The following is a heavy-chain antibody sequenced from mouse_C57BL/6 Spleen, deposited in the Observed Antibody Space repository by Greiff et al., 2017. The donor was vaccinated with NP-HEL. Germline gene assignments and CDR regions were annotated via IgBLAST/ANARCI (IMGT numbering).Heavy chain of an antibody. J-gene: IGHJ4*01. V-gene: IGHV6-3*01. CDR2: IRLKSDNYAT. CDR3: TGGYSNPYYAMDY. CDR1: GFTFSNYW. Sequence: EVQVVESGGGLVQPGGSMKLSCVASGFTFSNYWMNWVRQSPEKGLEWVAQIRLKSDNYATHYAESVKGRFTISRADSKSSVYLQMNNLRAEDTGIYYYTGGYSNPYYAMDYWGQGTSVTVSS. D-gene: IGHD2-5*01.